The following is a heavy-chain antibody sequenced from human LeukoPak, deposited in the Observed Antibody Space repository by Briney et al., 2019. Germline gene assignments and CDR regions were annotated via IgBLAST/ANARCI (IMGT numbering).Heavy chain of an antibody. D-gene: IGHD3-10*01. CDR2: IYSGGST. J-gene: IGHJ4*02. CDR3: ARGQEWFGELSSFDY. V-gene: IGHV3-53*01. CDR1: GFTVSSNY. Sequence: GGSLRLSCAASGFTVSSNYMSWVRQAPGKGLEWVSVIYSGGSTYYADSVKGRFTISRDNSKNTLYLQMNSLRAEDTAVYYCARGQEWFGELSSFDYWGQGTLVTVSS.